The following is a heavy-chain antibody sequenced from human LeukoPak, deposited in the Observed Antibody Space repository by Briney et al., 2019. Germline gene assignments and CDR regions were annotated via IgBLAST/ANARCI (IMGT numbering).Heavy chain of an antibody. D-gene: IGHD6-19*01. J-gene: IGHJ4*02. Sequence: GGSLRLSCAASTLTFNTYAISWVRQAPVKGLEWVSAISGSGASTYYADSVKGRFTISRDNSKNTLYLQMNSLRAEDTAVYFCAKGPLIEVAGTTWDYWGQGTLVTVSS. CDR3: AKGPLIEVAGTTWDY. V-gene: IGHV3-23*01. CDR2: ISGSGAST. CDR1: TLTFNTYA.